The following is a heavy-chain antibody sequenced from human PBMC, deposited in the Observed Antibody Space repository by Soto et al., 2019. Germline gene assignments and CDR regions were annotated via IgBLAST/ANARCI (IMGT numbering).Heavy chain of an antibody. J-gene: IGHJ4*02. D-gene: IGHD1-26*01. CDR1: GFTFSSYA. CDR3: ARDLLRGTWETHSLDF. V-gene: IGHV3-30-3*01. Sequence: GGPLRRSCAASGFTFSSYAMHWVRQAPGKWMEWLAVLSYDGRNKYYAASVKCRFTISRENSTKTAYMYVRRLTSDETGIYYCARDLLRGTWETHSLDFGAQGPQVTASS. CDR2: LSYDGRNK.